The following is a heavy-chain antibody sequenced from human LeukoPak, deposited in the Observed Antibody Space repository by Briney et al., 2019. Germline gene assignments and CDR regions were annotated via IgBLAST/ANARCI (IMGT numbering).Heavy chain of an antibody. V-gene: IGHV3-23*01. CDR1: GFTFSSYA. D-gene: IGHD3-3*01. CDR2: ISGSGGST. J-gene: IGHJ4*02. CDR3: ARGDLWSGSSDY. Sequence: GGSLRLSCAASGFTFSSYAMSWVRQAPGKGLEWVSAISGSGGSTYYADSVKGRFTISRENAKNSLYLQMNSLRTGDTAVYYCARGDLWSGSSDYWGQGTLVTVSS.